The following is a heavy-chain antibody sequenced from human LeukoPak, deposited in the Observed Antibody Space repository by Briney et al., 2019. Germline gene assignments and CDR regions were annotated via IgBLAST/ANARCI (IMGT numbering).Heavy chain of an antibody. J-gene: IGHJ4*02. CDR2: ISSSSYI. D-gene: IGHD5-12*01. CDR3: ARGSGYGYLDY. CDR1: GFTFSSYS. Sequence: GGSLRLSCAASGFTFSSYSMNWVRQAPGKGLEWVSSISSSSYIYYADSVKGRFTISRDNAKNSLYLQMNSLRAEDTAVYYCARGSGYGYLDYWGQGTLVTVSS. V-gene: IGHV3-21*01.